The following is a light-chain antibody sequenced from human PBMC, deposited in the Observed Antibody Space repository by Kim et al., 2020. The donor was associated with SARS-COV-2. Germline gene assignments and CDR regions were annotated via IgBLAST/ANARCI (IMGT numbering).Light chain of an antibody. J-gene: IGKJ1*01. CDR1: QNINTW. CDR2: KAS. V-gene: IGKV1-5*03. Sequence: DIQMTQPPSTLSASVGDRVTITCRASQNINTWLAWYQQKPGKAPKVLIYKASTLERGVPSRFSGSGSGTEFTLAVSSLQPDDFATYHCQQYDSFPWTFGQGTKVDIK. CDR3: QQYDSFPWT.